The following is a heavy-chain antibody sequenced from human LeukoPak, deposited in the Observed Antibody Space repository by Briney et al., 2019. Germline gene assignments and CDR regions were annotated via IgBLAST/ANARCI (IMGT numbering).Heavy chain of an antibody. CDR1: GGSFSGYY. CDR3: ARGCCSSSSVWFDP. Sequence: SETLSLTCAVYGGSFSGYYWSWIRQPPGKGLEWIGEINHSGSTNYNPSLKSRVTISVDTSKNQFSLKLSPVTAADTAVYYCARGCCSSSSVWFDPWGQGTLVTVSS. V-gene: IGHV4-34*01. J-gene: IGHJ5*02. D-gene: IGHD6-6*01. CDR2: INHSGST.